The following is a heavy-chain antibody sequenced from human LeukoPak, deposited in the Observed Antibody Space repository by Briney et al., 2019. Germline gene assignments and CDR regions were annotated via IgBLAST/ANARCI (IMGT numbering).Heavy chain of an antibody. J-gene: IGHJ6*03. CDR1: GGSFSGYY. Sequence: PSETLSLTCAVYGGSFSGYYWGWIRQPPGKGLEWIGSIYYSGSTYYNPSLKSRVTISVDTSKNQFSLKLSSVTAADTAVYYCARLSFYYDSSGDYYMDVWGKGTTVTISS. V-gene: IGHV4-39*01. D-gene: IGHD3-22*01. CDR2: IYYSGST. CDR3: ARLSFYYDSSGDYYMDV.